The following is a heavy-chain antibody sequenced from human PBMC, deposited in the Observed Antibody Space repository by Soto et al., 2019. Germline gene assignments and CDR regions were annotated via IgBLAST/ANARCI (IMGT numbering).Heavy chain of an antibody. V-gene: IGHV4-31*03. CDR3: ARQITMARGIDF. D-gene: IGHD3-10*01. CDR1: GGSISSGGYY. CDR2: VDFNENT. Sequence: QVQLLESGPGLVKASETLSLTCSISGGSISSGGYYWSWVRQRPGKGLEWIGYVDFNENTYCNPSLKSRVTISVGTSKSQFSLRLSSVTAADAAVYYCARQITMARGIDFWGPGISVSVSS. J-gene: IGHJ4*02.